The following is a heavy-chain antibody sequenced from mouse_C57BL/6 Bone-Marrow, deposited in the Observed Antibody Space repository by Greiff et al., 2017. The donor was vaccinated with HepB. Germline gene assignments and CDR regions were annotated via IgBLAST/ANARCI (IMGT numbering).Heavy chain of an antibody. CDR1: GFTFSDFY. D-gene: IGHD1-1*01. Sequence: EVNLVESGGGLVQSGRSLRLSCATSGFTFSDFYMEWVRQAPGKGLEWIAASGNKANDYTTEYSASVKGRFIVSRDTSQSILYLQMNALRAEDTAIYYCARDALYYGSSYPFAYWGQGTLVTVSA. CDR3: ARDALYYGSSYPFAY. CDR2: SGNKANDYTT. V-gene: IGHV7-1*01. J-gene: IGHJ3*01.